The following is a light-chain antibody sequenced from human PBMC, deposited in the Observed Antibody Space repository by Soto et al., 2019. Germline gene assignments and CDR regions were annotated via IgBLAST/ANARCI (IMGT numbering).Light chain of an antibody. CDR1: QSVRSN. J-gene: IGKJ1*01. Sequence: EKVMTQSPVTLSVSPGERATLSCRASQSVRSNLAWYQQKPGQAPRLLIYGATTRATGIPARFSGSGSGTEFTLTISSLQSEDCAVYYCQQYNDWWTFGQGTKVEIK. CDR2: GAT. V-gene: IGKV3-15*01. CDR3: QQYNDWWT.